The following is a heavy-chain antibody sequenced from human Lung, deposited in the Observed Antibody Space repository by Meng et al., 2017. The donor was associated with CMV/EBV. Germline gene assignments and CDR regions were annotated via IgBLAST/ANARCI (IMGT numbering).Heavy chain of an antibody. CDR1: GYSISSGYY. CDR2: IYHSGST. V-gene: IGHV4-38-2*02. J-gene: IGHJ5*02. D-gene: IGHD4-11*01. CDR3: ARSSSTVFWFDP. Sequence: SCTVSGYSISSGYYWGWIRQPPGKGLEWIGSIYHSGSTYYNPSLKSRVTISVDTSKNQFSLKVSSVTAADTAVYHCARSSSTVFWFDPWGQGTLVTVSS.